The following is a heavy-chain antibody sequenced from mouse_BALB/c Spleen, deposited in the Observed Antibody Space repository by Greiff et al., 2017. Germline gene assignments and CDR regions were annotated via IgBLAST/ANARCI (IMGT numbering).Heavy chain of an antibody. CDR3: AREDSSFAY. CDR2: ISSGGSYT. Sequence: EVKLVESGGDLVKPGGSLKLSCAASGFTFSSYGMSWVRQTPDKRLEWVATISSGGSYTYYPDSVKGRFTISRDNAKNTLYLQMSSLKSEDTAMYYCAREDSSFAYWGQGTLVTVSA. V-gene: IGHV5-6*01. J-gene: IGHJ3*01. CDR1: GFTFSSYG.